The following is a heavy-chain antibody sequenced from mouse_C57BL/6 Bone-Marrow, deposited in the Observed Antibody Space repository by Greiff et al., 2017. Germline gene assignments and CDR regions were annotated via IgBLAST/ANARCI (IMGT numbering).Heavy chain of an antibody. CDR2: IYPSDSET. V-gene: IGHV1-61*01. CDR3: ARSLPPDY. D-gene: IGHD6-5*01. Sequence: VQLQQPGAELVRPGSSVKLSCKASGYTFTSYWMDWVKQRPGQGLEWIGNIYPSDSETHYNQKFKDKATLTVDKSSSTAYMQLSSLTSEDSAVYYCARSLPPDYWGQGTTLTVSS. J-gene: IGHJ2*01. CDR1: GYTFTSYW.